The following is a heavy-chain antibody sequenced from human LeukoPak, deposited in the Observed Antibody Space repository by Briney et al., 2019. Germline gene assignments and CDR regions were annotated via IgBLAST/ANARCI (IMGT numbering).Heavy chain of an antibody. D-gene: IGHD1-1*01. V-gene: IGHV1-46*01. J-gene: IGHJ4*02. CDR3: ARESHETREDY. CDR2: INPNGGST. CDR1: GYTFTSYY. Sequence: ASVKVSCKASGYTFTSYYMHWVRQAPGQGLEWMGIINPNGGSTNYAQKFQGTVTMTTDTYTSTAYMELRSLRSDDTAMYYCARESHETREDYWGQGTLVTVSS.